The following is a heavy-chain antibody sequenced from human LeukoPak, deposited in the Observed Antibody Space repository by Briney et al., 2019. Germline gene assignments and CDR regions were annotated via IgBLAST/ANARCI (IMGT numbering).Heavy chain of an antibody. D-gene: IGHD3-10*01. CDR3: ARDAEESYDWFDP. CDR1: GFTFSSYG. J-gene: IGHJ5*02. CDR2: ISYDGSNK. Sequence: GGSLRLSCAASGFTFSSYGMHWVRQAPGKGLEWVAVISYDGSNKYYADSVKGRFTISRDNSKNTLYLQMNSLRAEDTAVYYCARDAEESYDWFDPWGQGTLVTVSS. V-gene: IGHV3-30*03.